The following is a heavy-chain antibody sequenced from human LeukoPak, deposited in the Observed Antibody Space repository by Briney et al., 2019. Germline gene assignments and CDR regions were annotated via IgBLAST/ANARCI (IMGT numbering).Heavy chain of an antibody. CDR1: GFSFSRYY. Sequence: GGSLRLSCAASGFSFSRYYMSWVRQAPGKGLEWVGRIKSKTDGGTTDYAAPVKGRFTISRDDSKNTLYLQMNSLKTEDTAVYYCTTSRDLYDSSGYYLPYYFDYWGQGTLVTVSS. CDR2: IKSKTDGGTT. J-gene: IGHJ4*02. CDR3: TTSRDLYDSSGYYLPYYFDY. D-gene: IGHD3-22*01. V-gene: IGHV3-15*01.